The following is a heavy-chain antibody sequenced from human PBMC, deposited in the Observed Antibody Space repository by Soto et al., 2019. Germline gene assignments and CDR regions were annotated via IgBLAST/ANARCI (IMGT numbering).Heavy chain of an antibody. V-gene: IGHV1-46*01. CDR1: GYTFTSYY. Sequence: GASVKVSCKASGYTFTSYYMHCVRQAPGQGLEWMGIINPSGGSTSYAQKFQGRVTMTRDTSTSTVYMELSSLRSEDTAVYYCARDYRSGWYVDYWGQGTLVTVSS. J-gene: IGHJ4*02. D-gene: IGHD6-19*01. CDR3: ARDYRSGWYVDY. CDR2: INPSGGST.